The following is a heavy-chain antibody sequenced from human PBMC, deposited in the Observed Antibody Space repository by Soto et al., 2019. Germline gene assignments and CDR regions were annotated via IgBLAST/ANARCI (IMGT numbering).Heavy chain of an antibody. CDR3: ATAIVGATLYYYYGMDV. V-gene: IGHV3-23*01. Sequence: EVQLLESGGGLVQPGGSLRLSCAASGFTFSSYAMSWVRQAPGKGLEWVSAISGSGGSTYYADSVKGRFTISRDNSKNTLYLQMNSLRAEDTAVYYCATAIVGATLYYYYGMDVWGQGTTVTVSS. CDR2: ISGSGGST. CDR1: GFTFSSYA. J-gene: IGHJ6*02. D-gene: IGHD1-26*01.